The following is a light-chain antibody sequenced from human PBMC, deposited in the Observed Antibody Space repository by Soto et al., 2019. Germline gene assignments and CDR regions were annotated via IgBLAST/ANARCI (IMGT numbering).Light chain of an antibody. CDR3: QQYGSSPEIS. Sequence: DIVLTQSPGTLSLSPGERATLSCKASQTISDNYLAWYQQKPGQSPRLLISAASIRAPGIPDRFSGSGSETDFTLSISRLEPEDFAFYFCQQYGSSPEISFGPGTKVDIK. CDR1: QTISDNY. V-gene: IGKV3-20*01. J-gene: IGKJ3*01. CDR2: AAS.